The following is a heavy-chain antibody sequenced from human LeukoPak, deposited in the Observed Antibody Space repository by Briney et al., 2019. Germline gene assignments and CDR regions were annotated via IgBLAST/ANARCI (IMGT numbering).Heavy chain of an antibody. J-gene: IGHJ5*02. D-gene: IGHD2-2*01. CDR3: VRGGNTRYCSSTSCYMRYNWFDP. V-gene: IGHV4-30-4*01. Sequence: SETLSLTCSVSGGSISSGDYYWSWIRQPPGKGLEWIGYIHYSGSTYYNPSPKSRVTISVDTSKNQFSLKLTSVTAADTAVYYCVRGGNTRYCSSTSCYMRYNWFDPWGRGTLVTVSS. CDR1: GGSISSGDYY. CDR2: IHYSGST.